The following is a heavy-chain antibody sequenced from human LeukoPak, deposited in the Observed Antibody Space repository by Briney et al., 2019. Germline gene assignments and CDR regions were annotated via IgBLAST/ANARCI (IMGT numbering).Heavy chain of an antibody. CDR2: ISSSSSYI. J-gene: IGHJ3*02. V-gene: IGHV3-21*01. D-gene: IGHD6-13*01. Sequence: GGSLRLSCAASGFTFSSYSMNWVRQAPGKGLEWVSSISSSSSYIYYADSVKGRFTISRDNAKNSLYLQMNSLRAEDTAVYYCARVRTKTYSSSWYGDAFDIWGQGTMVTVSS. CDR1: GFTFSSYS. CDR3: ARVRTKTYSSSWYGDAFDI.